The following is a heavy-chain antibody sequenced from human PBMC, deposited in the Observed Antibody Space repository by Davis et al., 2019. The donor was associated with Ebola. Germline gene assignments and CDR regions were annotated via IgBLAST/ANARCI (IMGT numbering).Heavy chain of an antibody. V-gene: IGHV1-2*04. CDR3: ARDVQVSVYQDSSGWSWFDP. D-gene: IGHD6-19*01. J-gene: IGHJ5*02. CDR1: GYTFTGYY. Sequence: ASVKVSCKASGYTFTGYYMHWVRQAPGQGLEWMGWINPNSGGTNYAQKFQGWVTMTRDTSISTAYMELSRLRSDDTAVYYCARDVQVSVYQDSSGWSWFDPWGQGTLATVSS. CDR2: INPNSGGT.